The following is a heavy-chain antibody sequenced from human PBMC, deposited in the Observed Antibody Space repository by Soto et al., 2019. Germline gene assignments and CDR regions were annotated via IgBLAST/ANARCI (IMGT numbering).Heavy chain of an antibody. J-gene: IGHJ4*02. CDR2: ISYSGNT. V-gene: IGHV4-59*01. CDR3: ARVLSGSSLFDY. CDR1: GGSISSDY. Sequence: SETLSLTCTVSGGSISSDYWSWIRQPPGKGLEWIGYISYSGNTNYNPSLKSLVTISVDTSKKQFSLKPRSVTAADTAVYYCARVLSGSSLFDYWGQGMLVTVSS. D-gene: IGHD1-26*01.